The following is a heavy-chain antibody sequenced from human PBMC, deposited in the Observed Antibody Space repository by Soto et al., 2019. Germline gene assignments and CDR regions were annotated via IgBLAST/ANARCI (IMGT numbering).Heavy chain of an antibody. Sequence: GGSLRLSCAASGFTFSSYGMHWVRQAPGKGLEWVAVISYDGSNKYYADSVKGRFTISRDNSKNTLYLQMNSLRAEDTAVYYCAKDHRGYSYGSCFDYWAREPWSPSPQ. V-gene: IGHV3-30*18. D-gene: IGHD5-18*01. CDR1: GFTFSSYG. CDR2: ISYDGSNK. J-gene: IGHJ4*02. CDR3: AKDHRGYSYGSCFDY.